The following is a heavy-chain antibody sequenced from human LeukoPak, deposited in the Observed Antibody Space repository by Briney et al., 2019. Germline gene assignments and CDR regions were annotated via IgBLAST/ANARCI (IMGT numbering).Heavy chain of an antibody. V-gene: IGHV1-24*01. CDR3: ATDSNCSSTSCSKGSWFDP. CDR2: FDPEDGET. J-gene: IGHJ5*02. CDR1: GYTLTELS. D-gene: IGHD2-2*01. Sequence: ASVKVSCKVSGYTLTELSMHWVRQAPGKGLEWMGGFDPEDGETIYAQKFQGRVTMTEDTSTDTAYMELSSLRFEDTAVYYCATDSNCSSTSCSKGSWFDPWGQGTLVTVSS.